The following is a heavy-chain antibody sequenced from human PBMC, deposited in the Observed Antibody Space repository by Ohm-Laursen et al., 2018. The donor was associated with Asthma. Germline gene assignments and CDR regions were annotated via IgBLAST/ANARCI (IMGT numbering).Heavy chain of an antibody. CDR3: TTDGTTYCSGGSCYPDAFDI. CDR1: GFTFSNAW. Sequence: GSLRLSCAASGFTFSNAWMSWVRQAPGKGLEWVGRIKSKTDGGTTDYAAPVKGRFTISRDDSKNTLYLQMNSLKTEDTAVYYCTTDGTTYCSGGSCYPDAFDIWGQGTMVTVSS. D-gene: IGHD2-15*01. CDR2: IKSKTDGGTT. J-gene: IGHJ3*02. V-gene: IGHV3-15*01.